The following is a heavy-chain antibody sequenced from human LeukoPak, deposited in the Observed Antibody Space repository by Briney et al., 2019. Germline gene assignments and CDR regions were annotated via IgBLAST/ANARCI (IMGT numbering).Heavy chain of an antibody. Sequence: GGSLRLSCAASGFAFSSYGMHWVRQAPGKGLEWVAFISYDGSNRYYADSVKGRFTISRDNSKNTLFLQMDSLRAEDTALYYCARARGSYCGSTSCYFDHWGQGTLVTVSS. CDR3: ARARGSYCGSTSCYFDH. J-gene: IGHJ4*02. V-gene: IGHV3-30-3*01. D-gene: IGHD2-2*01. CDR2: ISYDGSNR. CDR1: GFAFSSYG.